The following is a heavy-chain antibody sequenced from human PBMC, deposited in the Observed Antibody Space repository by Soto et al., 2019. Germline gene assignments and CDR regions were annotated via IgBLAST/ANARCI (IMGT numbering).Heavy chain of an antibody. V-gene: IGHV3-21*01. J-gene: IGHJ4*02. CDR2: ISSTTNYI. Sequence: PGGSLRLSCAASGFTFSRYSMNWVRQAPGKGLEWVSSISSTTNYIYYADSMKGRFTVSRDNAKNSVYLDMNSLSAEDTAVYYCARESEDLTSNFDYWCEGTLVTVSS. CDR3: ARESEDLTSNFDY. CDR1: GFTFSRYS.